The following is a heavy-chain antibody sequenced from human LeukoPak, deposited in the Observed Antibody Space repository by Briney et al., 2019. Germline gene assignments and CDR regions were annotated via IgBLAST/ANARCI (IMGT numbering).Heavy chain of an antibody. V-gene: IGHV3-43*02. CDR2: ITANGDST. D-gene: IGHD2-21*02. J-gene: IGHJ4*02. CDR3: AKDIEAGTAGFSFDY. Sequence: GGSLRLSCAASGFSFAYYAMHWVRQAPGKGLEWVSLITANGDSTYYADSVKGRFAISRDNSKNSLSLQMNSLRTEDTALYYCAKDIEAGTAGFSFDYWGQGTLVAVSS. CDR1: GFSFAYYA.